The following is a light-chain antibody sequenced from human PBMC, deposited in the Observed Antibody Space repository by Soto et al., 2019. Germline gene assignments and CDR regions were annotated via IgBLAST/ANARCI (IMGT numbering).Light chain of an antibody. J-gene: IGKJ1*01. CDR2: GAS. V-gene: IGKV3-20*01. CDR3: QQYGTSPRT. CDR1: ESVSSNY. Sequence: EIVLTQSPGTLYLSPGERATLSCRATESVSSNYLAWYQQKPGQAPRVLIYGASIRATGIPDRFSGSGSETDFPLTISRLEHEDFAVYYCQQYGTSPRTFGQGTKVEIK.